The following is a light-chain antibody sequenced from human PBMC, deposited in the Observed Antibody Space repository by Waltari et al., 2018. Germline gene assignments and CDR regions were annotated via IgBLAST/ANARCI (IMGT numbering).Light chain of an antibody. CDR1: QSLTKRY. V-gene: IGKV3-20*01. CDR2: GAS. Sequence: EVVLTQSPATLSLSPGESATLSCRASQSLTKRYLAWYQQKPGQAPRLLIYGASSRAAGIPDGFSGSGSGTDFTLIISRLEPDDFAVYYCQQYGSSILYTFGQGTKLGIK. CDR3: QQYGSSILYT. J-gene: IGKJ2*01.